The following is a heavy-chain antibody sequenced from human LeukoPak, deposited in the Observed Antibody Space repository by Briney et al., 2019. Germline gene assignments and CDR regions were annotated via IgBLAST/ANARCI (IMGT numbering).Heavy chain of an antibody. CDR1: GYSFTSHV. V-gene: IGHV1-3*01. CDR2: IGAGNGCT. Sequence: ASVKVSCKASGYSFTSHVIDWLRQAHGQRFEWMGWIGAGNGCTNYSHTFQDRVTITRDTSATTAYMELSSLKYEDTAVFYCARGYYYDSSGYYFHSWGQGTLVTVSS. CDR3: ARGYYYDSSGYYFHS. D-gene: IGHD3-22*01. J-gene: IGHJ4*02.